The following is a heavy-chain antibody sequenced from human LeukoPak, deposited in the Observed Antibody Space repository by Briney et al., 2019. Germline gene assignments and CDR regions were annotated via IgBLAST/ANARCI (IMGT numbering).Heavy chain of an antibody. V-gene: IGHV1-69*04. CDR3: ARLGELSLTSSDY. Sequence: ASVKVSRKASGGTFSSYAISWVRQAPGQGLEWMGRIIPILGITNYAQKFQGRVTITADKSASTAYMELISLRSEDTAVYYCARLGELSLTSSDYWGQGTLVTVSS. D-gene: IGHD3-16*02. CDR2: IIPILGIT. J-gene: IGHJ4*02. CDR1: GGTFSSYA.